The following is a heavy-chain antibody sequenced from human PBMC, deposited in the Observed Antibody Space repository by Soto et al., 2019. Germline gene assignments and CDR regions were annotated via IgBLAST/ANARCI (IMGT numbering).Heavy chain of an antibody. Sequence: ASVKVSCKASGYAFSDNGVSWVRQAPGQGLEWMGWISTYTGKTKYAQKFQDRVTLTTDTSTSTAYMDLRSLRPDDTAVYYCAKGGRGTYYYYYGVDVWGQGTTVTVSS. CDR1: GYAFSDNG. CDR3: AKGGRGTYYYYYGVDV. V-gene: IGHV1-18*04. CDR2: ISTYTGKT. J-gene: IGHJ6*02. D-gene: IGHD1-1*01.